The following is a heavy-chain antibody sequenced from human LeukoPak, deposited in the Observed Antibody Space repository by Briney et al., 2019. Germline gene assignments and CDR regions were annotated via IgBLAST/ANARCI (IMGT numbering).Heavy chain of an antibody. CDR1: GGSISSGSYY. J-gene: IGHJ4*02. Sequence: PSETLSLTCTVSGGSISSGSYYRSWIRQPAGKGLEWIGRIYTSGSTNYNPSLKSRVTISVKTSKNQFSLKLSSVTAADTAIYYCARVTGYMIEDYFDYWGQGTLVTVSS. V-gene: IGHV4-61*02. CDR3: ARVTGYMIEDYFDY. D-gene: IGHD3-22*01. CDR2: IYTSGST.